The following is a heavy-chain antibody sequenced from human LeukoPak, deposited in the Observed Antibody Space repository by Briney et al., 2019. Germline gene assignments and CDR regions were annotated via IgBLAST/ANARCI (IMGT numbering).Heavy chain of an antibody. CDR2: INPSGGST. J-gene: IGHJ5*02. CDR3: AREHYYGPEPPWFDP. V-gene: IGHV1-46*01. D-gene: IGHD3-10*01. Sequence: ASVKVSCKASGYTFTSCYMHWVRQAPGQGLEWMGIINPSGGSTSYAQKFQGRVTMTRDTSTSTVYMELSSLRSEDTAVYYCAREHYYGPEPPWFDPWGQGTLVTVSS. CDR1: GYTFTSCY.